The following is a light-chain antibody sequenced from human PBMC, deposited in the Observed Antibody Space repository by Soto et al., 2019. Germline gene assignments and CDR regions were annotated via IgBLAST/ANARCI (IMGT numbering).Light chain of an antibody. CDR3: QQYDILPIT. J-gene: IGKJ5*01. CDR1: QDINIY. Sequence: DIQMTQSPPSLFASVGARVTITCQATQDINIYLNWYQQKPGKAPNVLIYDASNLEIGVPSRFSGSGSGTHFTFTISSLQTEDIGTYYCQQYDILPITLGRGTRLEI. V-gene: IGKV1-33*01. CDR2: DAS.